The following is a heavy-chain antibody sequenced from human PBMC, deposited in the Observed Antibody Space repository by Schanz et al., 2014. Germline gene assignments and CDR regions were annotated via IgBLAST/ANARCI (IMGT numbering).Heavy chain of an antibody. CDR3: VKGGTNTPDS. D-gene: IGHD2-15*01. CDR1: RFTFNAYD. Sequence: QVPLVESGGGVVRPGGSLRLSCAASRFTFNAYDMYWIRQAPGKGLEWVALISHDGSNKNSADSVKGRFTISRDNSKNTLYLQMNSLRGDDTAIYYCVKGGTNTPDSWGQGTLVTVSS. CDR2: ISHDGSNK. V-gene: IGHV3-30*18. J-gene: IGHJ4*02.